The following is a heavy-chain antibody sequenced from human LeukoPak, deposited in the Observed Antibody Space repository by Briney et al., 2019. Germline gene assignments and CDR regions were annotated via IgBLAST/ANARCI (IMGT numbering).Heavy chain of an antibody. V-gene: IGHV4-38-2*02. Sequence: PSETLSLTCTVSGYSTSSGYYWGWIRQPPGKGLEWIGSIYHSGSTYYNPSLKSRVTISVDTSKNQFSLKLSSVTAADTAVYYCASDITMIVLGAFDIWGQGTMVTVSS. CDR3: ASDITMIVLGAFDI. CDR2: IYHSGST. D-gene: IGHD3-22*01. CDR1: GYSTSSGYY. J-gene: IGHJ3*02.